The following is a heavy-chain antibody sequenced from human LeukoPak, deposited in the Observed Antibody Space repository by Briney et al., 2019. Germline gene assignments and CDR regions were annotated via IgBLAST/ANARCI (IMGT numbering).Heavy chain of an antibody. CDR2: ISAYNGNT. D-gene: IGHD2-2*01. Sequence: ASAKVSCKGSGYTCTSYGISWVRQAPGQGLEWMGWISAYNGNTNYAQKLQGRVTMTTDTSTSTAYMELRSLRSDDTAVYYCARVDRYCSSTSCPYSYYYYMDVWGKGTTVTVSS. CDR3: ARVDRYCSSTSCPYSYYYYMDV. V-gene: IGHV1-18*01. J-gene: IGHJ6*03. CDR1: GYTCTSYG.